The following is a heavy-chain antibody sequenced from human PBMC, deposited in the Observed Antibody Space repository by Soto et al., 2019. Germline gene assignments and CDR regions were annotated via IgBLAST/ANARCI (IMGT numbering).Heavy chain of an antibody. CDR2: ISSSSRYT. CDR1: GFTFSDYY. V-gene: IGHV3-11*06. Sequence: PGGSLRLSSAASGFTFSDYYMSWIRQAQGKGLGWGSYISSSSRYTNYADSVKGRFNFSRDNAKNSLYLQMTSQRAEDTAVYYCARDYAVDTAMVYYYSGMDVWGQGTTVTVSS. CDR3: ARDYAVDTAMVYYYSGMDV. D-gene: IGHD5-18*01. J-gene: IGHJ6*02.